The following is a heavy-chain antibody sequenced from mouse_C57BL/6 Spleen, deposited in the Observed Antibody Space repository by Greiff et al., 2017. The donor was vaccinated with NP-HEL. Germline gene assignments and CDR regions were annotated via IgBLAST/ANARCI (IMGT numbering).Heavy chain of an antibody. CDR1: GYTFTSYW. J-gene: IGHJ1*03. CDR2: IDPSDSYT. CDR3: ARRHYGSSYSYWYFDV. V-gene: IGHV1-59*01. D-gene: IGHD1-1*01. Sequence: QVQLQQPGAELVRPGTSVKLSCKASGYTFTSYWMHWVKQRPGQGLEWIGVIDPSDSYTNYNQKFKGKATLTVDTSSSTAYMQLSSLTSEDSAVYYWARRHYGSSYSYWYFDVWGTGTTVTVSS.